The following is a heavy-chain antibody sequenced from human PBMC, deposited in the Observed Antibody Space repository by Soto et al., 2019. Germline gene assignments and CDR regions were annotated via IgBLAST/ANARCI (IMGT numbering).Heavy chain of an antibody. V-gene: IGHV3-33*01. CDR2: IWYAGSKI. CDR1: GFTFSSYG. CDR3: SRPLEQHQLGFGMDV. J-gene: IGHJ6*01. Sequence: QVQLVQSGGGVVQPGGALRLSCAASGFTFSSYGMHWVRQAPGKGLEWVAVIWYAGSKIYYADSVKGRFTISRENSKSTLYLQMNSLRAEDTAVYYCSRPLEQHQLGFGMDVWGQGSPVTVSS. D-gene: IGHD6-13*01.